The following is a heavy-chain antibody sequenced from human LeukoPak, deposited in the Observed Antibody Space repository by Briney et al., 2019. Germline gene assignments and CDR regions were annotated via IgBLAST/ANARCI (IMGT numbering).Heavy chain of an antibody. CDR2: IYYSGST. D-gene: IGHD6-13*01. CDR3: ARDLGGLAAAGSWYWFDP. CDR1: GGSISSYY. Sequence: SETLSLTCTVSGGSISSYYWSWIRQPPGKGLEWIGYIYYSGSTNYNPSLKSRVTISVDTSKNQFSLKLSSVTAADTAVYYCARDLGGLAAAGSWYWFDPWGQGTLVTVSS. V-gene: IGHV4-59*01. J-gene: IGHJ5*02.